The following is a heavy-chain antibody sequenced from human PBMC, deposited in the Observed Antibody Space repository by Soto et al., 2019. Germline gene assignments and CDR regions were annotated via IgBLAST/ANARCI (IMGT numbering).Heavy chain of an antibody. V-gene: IGHV4-34*01. CDR2: INHSGFT. Sequence: SETLSLTCDVSGGSFTGYYWSWIRQPPGKGLEWIGEINHSGFTNYNPSLTGRVTISLDTSKSQFSLKLSSLTAADTAFYFCARGHGRFAHWGQGTLVTVS. CDR3: ARGHGRFAH. CDR1: GGSFTGYY. J-gene: IGHJ4*02.